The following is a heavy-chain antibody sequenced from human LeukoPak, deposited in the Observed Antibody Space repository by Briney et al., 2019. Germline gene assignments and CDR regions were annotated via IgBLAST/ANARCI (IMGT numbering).Heavy chain of an antibody. CDR3: ARDAEQQLVAFDI. CDR1: GGSISSGGYY. D-gene: IGHD6-13*01. CDR2: IYYSGST. J-gene: IGHJ3*02. V-gene: IGHV4-31*03. Sequence: PSQTLSLTCTVSGGSISSGGYYWSWIRQHPGKGLEWIGYIYYSGSTYYNPSLKSRVTMSVDTSKNQFSLKLSSVTAADTAVYYCARDAEQQLVAFDIWGQGTMVTVSS.